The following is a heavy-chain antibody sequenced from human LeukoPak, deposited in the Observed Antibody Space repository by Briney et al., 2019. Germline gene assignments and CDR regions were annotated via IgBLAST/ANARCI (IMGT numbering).Heavy chain of an antibody. J-gene: IGHJ5*02. CDR2: IYPGDSDT. CDR3: ARHLRLWQNWFDP. CDR1: GYSFTSYW. D-gene: IGHD5-18*01. Sequence: GGSLKISCKGSGYSFTSYWIGWVRQMPGKGLEWMGIIYPGDSDTRYSPSFQGQVTISADKSISTAYLQWSSLKASDTAMYYCARHLRLWQNWFDPWGQGTLVTVSS. V-gene: IGHV5-51*01.